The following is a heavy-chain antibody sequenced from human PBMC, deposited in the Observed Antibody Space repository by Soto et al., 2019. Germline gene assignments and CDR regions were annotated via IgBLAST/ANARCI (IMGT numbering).Heavy chain of an antibody. CDR3: ARGTGTAAAYYYYYMVV. V-gene: IGHV1-46*03. CDR1: GYTFTSYY. Sequence: QVPLVQSGAEVKKPGASVKVSCKASGYTFTSYYMHWVRQAPGQGLEWMGMINPSGGSTDYAQKFQGRVTMTRDTSTSTVYMALSSLRSEDTAVYYCARGTGTAAAYYYYYMVVWGQGTTVTVSS. J-gene: IGHJ6*03. D-gene: IGHD6-13*01. CDR2: INPSGGST.